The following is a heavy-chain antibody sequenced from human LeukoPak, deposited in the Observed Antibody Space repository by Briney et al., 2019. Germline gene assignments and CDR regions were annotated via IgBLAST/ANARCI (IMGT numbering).Heavy chain of an antibody. CDR2: IDPYSGGT. CDR1: GYTFTNNG. D-gene: IGHD3-16*01. V-gene: IGHV1-2*06. J-gene: IGHJ5*02. CDR3: ARGVMEPRGGWFDP. Sequence: ASVKVSCKASGYTFTNNGMNWVRQAPGQGLEWMGRIDPYSGGTNYAQNFQGRVTMTRDTSIRTAYIDLSRLTSDDTAVYYCARGVMEPRGGWFDPWGQGTLVTVSS.